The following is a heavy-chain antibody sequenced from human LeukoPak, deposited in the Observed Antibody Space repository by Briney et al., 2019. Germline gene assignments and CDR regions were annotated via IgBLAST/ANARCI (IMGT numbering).Heavy chain of an antibody. J-gene: IGHJ3*02. CDR1: GFIFTNHG. Sequence: PGGSLRLSCATSGFIFTNHGMHWVRQAPGKGLEWVACLSYDANDEYYADSVRGRFTVSRDSSKNTLYLQMNSLRVEDTAVYYCGSDPSHTIDIWGQGTMVTVSS. V-gene: IGHV3-33*05. CDR3: GSDPSHTIDI. CDR2: LSYDANDE.